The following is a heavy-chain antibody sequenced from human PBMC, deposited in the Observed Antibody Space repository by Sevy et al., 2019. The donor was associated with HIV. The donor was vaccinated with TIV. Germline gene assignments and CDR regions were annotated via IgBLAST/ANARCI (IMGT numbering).Heavy chain of an antibody. CDR1: GYTFTSYG. CDR2: ISAYNGNT. J-gene: IGHJ4*02. D-gene: IGHD6-19*01. Sequence: ASVKVSCKASGYTFTSYGISWVRQAPGQGLEWMGWISAYNGNTNYAQKLQVRVTMTTDTSTSTAYMELRSLRSDDTAVYYCARLIGAVAGKRGAFFDYWGQGTLVTVSS. CDR3: ARLIGAVAGKRGAFFDY. V-gene: IGHV1-18*01.